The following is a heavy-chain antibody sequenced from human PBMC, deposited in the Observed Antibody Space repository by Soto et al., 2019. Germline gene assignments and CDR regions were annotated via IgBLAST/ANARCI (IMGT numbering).Heavy chain of an antibody. J-gene: IGHJ6*04. V-gene: IGHV1-3*01. CDR2: INAGNGNT. CDR1: GYTFTSYA. CDR3: ARVGIRVAGQSHSIATDG. Sequence: ASVKVSCKASGYTFTSYAMHWVRQAPGQRLEWMGWINAGNGNTKYSQKFQGRVTITRDTSASTAYMELSSLRSEDTAVYYCARVGIRVAGQSHSIATDGWCKGHTGTLCS. D-gene: IGHD1-26*01.